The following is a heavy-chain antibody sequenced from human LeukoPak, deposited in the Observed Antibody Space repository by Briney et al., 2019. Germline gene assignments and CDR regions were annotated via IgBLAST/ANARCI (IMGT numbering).Heavy chain of an antibody. CDR3: ARAEAYYSSTSCYLGDY. Sequence: ASVKVSCKASGYTFTSYGISWVRQAPGQGLEWMGWISAYNGNTNYAQKLQGRVTMTTDTSTSTAYMELRSLRSDDTAVYYCARAEAYYSSTSCYLGDYWGQGTLVTVSS. V-gene: IGHV1-18*01. CDR1: GYTFTSYG. D-gene: IGHD2-2*01. CDR2: ISAYNGNT. J-gene: IGHJ4*02.